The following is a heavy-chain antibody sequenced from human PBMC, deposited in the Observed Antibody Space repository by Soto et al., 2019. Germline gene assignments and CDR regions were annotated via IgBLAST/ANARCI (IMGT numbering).Heavy chain of an antibody. CDR2: IYWNDDK. Sequence: SGPTLVNPTQTLTLTCIFSGFSLRTSGVGVGWIRQPPGKALEWLGFIYWNDDKRYSPSLKSRLTITKDTSKNQVVLTMTNMEPVDTATYYCAKSGSSGWYGWFDPWGQGTLVTVSS. CDR1: GFSLRTSGVG. CDR3: AKSGSSGWYGWFDP. J-gene: IGHJ5*02. D-gene: IGHD6-19*01. V-gene: IGHV2-5*01.